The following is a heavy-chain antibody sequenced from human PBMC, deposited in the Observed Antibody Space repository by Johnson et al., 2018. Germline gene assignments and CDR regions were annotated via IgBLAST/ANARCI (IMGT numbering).Heavy chain of an antibody. CDR1: GFTFDGFA. CDR2: ISHDGNSQ. J-gene: IGHJ1*01. Sequence: VQLVETGGGLVQPGRSMRLSCEASGFTFDGFAMHWVRQAPGKGLGWVAVISHDGNSQYYADSVKGRFTISRDDSKNTLYLQMNSLRAEDTAVYYCARDHEKRALRHAAEYFQHWGQGTLVIVSS. CDR3: ARDHEKRALRHAAEYFQH. V-gene: IGHV3-30*03.